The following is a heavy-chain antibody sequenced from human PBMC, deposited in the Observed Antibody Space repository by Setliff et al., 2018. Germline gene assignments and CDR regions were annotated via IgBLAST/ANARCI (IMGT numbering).Heavy chain of an antibody. CDR3: ARSINGYQQRYDF. D-gene: IGHD3-16*01. CDR2: INSGGTKI. V-gene: IGHV3-48*03. J-gene: IGHJ4*02. Sequence: PGGSLRLSCAASEFRFSDYNMNWVRQAPGKGLEWISFINSGGTKIYYADSVEGRFTISRDNGKNSLFLQMNSVRAEDTAVYYCARSINGYQQRYDFWGQGALVTVSS. CDR1: EFRFSDYN.